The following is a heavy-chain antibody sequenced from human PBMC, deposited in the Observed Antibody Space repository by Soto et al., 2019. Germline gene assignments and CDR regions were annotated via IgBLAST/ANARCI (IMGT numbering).Heavy chain of an antibody. J-gene: IGHJ5*02. V-gene: IGHV3-74*01. Sequence: PGGSLRLSCAASGFTFSTHWMHWVRQAPGKGLVWVARINSDGSSTTYAVSVKGRFTISRDNATNTLYMQMDSLRAQDTAVYYCVKPKEHFYDSSPGETWGQGTPVTVSS. CDR1: GFTFSTHW. CDR3: VKPKEHFYDSSPGET. CDR2: INSDGSST. D-gene: IGHD3-22*01.